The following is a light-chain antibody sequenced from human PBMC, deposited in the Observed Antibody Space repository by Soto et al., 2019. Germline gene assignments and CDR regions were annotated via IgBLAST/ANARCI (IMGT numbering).Light chain of an antibody. CDR1: QSISSW. J-gene: IGKJ2*01. V-gene: IGKV1-5*03. CDR3: QQYNTYYT. Sequence: DIQMTQSPSTLSASVGDRVTITCRASQSISSWLAWYQQKPGKAPKVLIYKASSLESGVPSRFSGSGSETEFTLTISSLQPDDLATYYYQQYNTYYTFGQGTKLEIK. CDR2: KAS.